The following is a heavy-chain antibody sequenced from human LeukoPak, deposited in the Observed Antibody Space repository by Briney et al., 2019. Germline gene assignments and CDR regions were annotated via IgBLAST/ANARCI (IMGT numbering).Heavy chain of an antibody. J-gene: IGHJ3*02. D-gene: IGHD2-21*01. CDR1: GYSISSGYY. Sequence: SETLSLTCTVSGYSISSGYYWGWIRQPPGKGLEWIGSIYHSGSTYYNPSLKSRVTISVDTSKNQFSLKLSSVTAADTAVYYCARTNYIMVRAFDIWGQGTMVTVSS. CDR2: IYHSGST. CDR3: ARTNYIMVRAFDI. V-gene: IGHV4-38-2*02.